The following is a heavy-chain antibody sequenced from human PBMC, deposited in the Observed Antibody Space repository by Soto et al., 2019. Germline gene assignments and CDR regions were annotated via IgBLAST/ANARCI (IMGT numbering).Heavy chain of an antibody. V-gene: IGHV4-61*01. D-gene: IGHD5-18*01. CDR3: ERGGGDTATFDF. CDR2: IYHSGSA. J-gene: IGHJ4*02. Sequence: KPSETLSLTCTVSGGAVSSGTYYWSWIRQPPGKGLEWIGYIYHSGSANNNPSLKGRVTISVDTAKNQFSLKLSSATTADTAVYYCERGGGDTATFDFWGQGTLVTVSS. CDR1: GGAVSSGTYY.